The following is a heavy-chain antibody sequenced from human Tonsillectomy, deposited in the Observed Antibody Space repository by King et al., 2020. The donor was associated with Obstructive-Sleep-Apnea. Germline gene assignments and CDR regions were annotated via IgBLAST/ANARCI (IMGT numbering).Heavy chain of an antibody. CDR2: IYYSGST. V-gene: IGHV4-59*08. CDR3: ARHGETFYYGSSKYYIFDY. J-gene: IGHJ4*02. CDR1: GGSISNYY. Sequence: VQLQESGPGLVKPSETLSLTCTVSGGSISNYYWSWIRQPPGKGLEWIGYIYYSGSTNYNPSLKSRATISVDTSKNQFSLKLSSVTAADTAVYFCARHGETFYYGSSKYYIFDYWGQGTRVTVSS. D-gene: IGHD3-22*01.